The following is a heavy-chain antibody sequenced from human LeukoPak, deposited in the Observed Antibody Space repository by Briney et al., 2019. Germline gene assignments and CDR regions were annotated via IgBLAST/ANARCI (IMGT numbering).Heavy chain of an antibody. Sequence: SGGSLRLSCAASGFTFNYYWMTWVRQAPGKGLEWVANINQDGSERNYVDSVKGRFTISRDNAKDSLYLQMSSLRAEDTAVYYCAGASLYYDSSGQRTFDIWGQGTMVTVSS. CDR1: GFTFNYYW. J-gene: IGHJ3*02. CDR3: AGASLYYDSSGQRTFDI. V-gene: IGHV3-7*03. CDR2: INQDGSER. D-gene: IGHD3-22*01.